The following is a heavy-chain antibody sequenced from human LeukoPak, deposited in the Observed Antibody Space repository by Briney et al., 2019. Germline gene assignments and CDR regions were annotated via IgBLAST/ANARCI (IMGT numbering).Heavy chain of an antibody. J-gene: IGHJ5*02. CDR3: ARKTYYYDSGDYGWFDP. V-gene: IGHV3-7*01. CDR1: GFSFTSSW. D-gene: IGHD3-22*01. CDR2: IKQDGSEK. Sequence: GGSLRLSCAASGFSFTSSWMSWVRQAPGKGLEWVANIKQDGSEKYYVDSVKGRFTISRDNAENSLHLQMNSLRAEDTAVYYCARKTYYYDSGDYGWFDPWGQGTLVSVSS.